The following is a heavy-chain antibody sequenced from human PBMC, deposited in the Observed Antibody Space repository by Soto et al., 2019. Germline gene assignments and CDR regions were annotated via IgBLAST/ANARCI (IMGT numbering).Heavy chain of an antibody. J-gene: IGHJ4*02. CDR1: GFSFSNAW. Sequence: EVQLVESGGGLVKPGGSLRLSWAASGFSFSNAWMKWVRQAPGKGLEWVGRIKSEANGGTTDHAEAVKGRFIISRDDSKNMLFLQMDSLTPEDSAVYYCAYSRDSSARHVDFWGQGTLVTVSS. CDR2: IKSEANGGTT. CDR3: AYSRDSSARHVDF. D-gene: IGHD3-22*01. V-gene: IGHV3-15*07.